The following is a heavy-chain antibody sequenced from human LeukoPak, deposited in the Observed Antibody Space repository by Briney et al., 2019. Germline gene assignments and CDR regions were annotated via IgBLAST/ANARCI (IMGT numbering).Heavy chain of an antibody. CDR3: AKVPPYYYGSGYEYYFDY. Sequence: GGSLRLSCAASGFTFSSYAMSWVRQAPGRGLEWVSGISGSGGSSYYADSVKGRFTISRDNSKKTLYLQMNSLRAEDTAVYHCAKVPPYYYGSGYEYYFDYWGQGTLVTVSS. CDR2: ISGSGGSS. J-gene: IGHJ4*02. D-gene: IGHD3-10*01. CDR1: GFTFSSYA. V-gene: IGHV3-23*01.